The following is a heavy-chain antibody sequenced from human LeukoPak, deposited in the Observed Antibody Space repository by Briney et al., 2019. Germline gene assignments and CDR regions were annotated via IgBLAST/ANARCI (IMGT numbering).Heavy chain of an antibody. Sequence: SETLSLTCTVFGGAFSGYYWSWIRQPPDKGLEWIGEINPSGSTNYNPSLKTRVTISTDTSKNHFSLSLNSVTAADTGVYYRVRGSRVYCGGDCYYYWGQGTLVTVSS. J-gene: IGHJ4*02. CDR2: INPSGST. CDR1: GGAFSGYY. CDR3: VRGSRVYCGGDCYYY. V-gene: IGHV4-34*01. D-gene: IGHD2-21*02.